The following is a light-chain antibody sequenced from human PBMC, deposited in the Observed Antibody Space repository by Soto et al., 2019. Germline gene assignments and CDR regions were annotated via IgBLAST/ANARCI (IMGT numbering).Light chain of an antibody. V-gene: IGKV2D-29*01. CDR3: MQSVQFPWT. CDR1: QSLLHTDGKTC. Sequence: DIVMTQTPLSLSVTPGQPASISCKSSQSLLHTDGKTCLFWYLQKPGQPPQLLIYEIYNRFSGVPDRFSGSVSGTEITLKISRGEAGDVGVYYCMQSVQFPWTFGQGTKVEI. J-gene: IGKJ1*01. CDR2: EIY.